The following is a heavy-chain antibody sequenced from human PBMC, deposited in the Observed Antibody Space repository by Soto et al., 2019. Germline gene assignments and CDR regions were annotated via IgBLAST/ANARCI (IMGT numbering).Heavy chain of an antibody. J-gene: IGHJ4*02. CDR2: ISGSGGST. CDR1: GFTFSSYA. CDR3: AKGSRFLEWSALDY. V-gene: IGHV3-23*01. Sequence: GGSLRLSCAASGFTFSSYAMSWVRQAPGKGLEWASAISGSGGSTYYADSVKGRFTISRDNSKNTLYLQMNSLRAEDTAVYYCAKGSRFLEWSALDYWGQGTLVTVSS. D-gene: IGHD3-3*01.